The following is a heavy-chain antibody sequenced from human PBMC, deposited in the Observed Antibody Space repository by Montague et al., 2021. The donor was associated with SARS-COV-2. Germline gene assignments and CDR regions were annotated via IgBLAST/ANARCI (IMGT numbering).Heavy chain of an antibody. CDR3: ARALYCSGGSCYPHWFDP. J-gene: IGHJ5*02. CDR1: GGSISSYY. V-gene: IGHV4-59*12. Sequence: SETLSLTCTVSGGSISSYYWSWIRQPPGKGLEWIGYIYYSGSTNYNPSLKSRVTISVDTSKNQFSLKLSSVTAADTAVYYCARALYCSGGSCYPHWFDPWGQGTLVTVSS. D-gene: IGHD2-15*01. CDR2: IYYSGST.